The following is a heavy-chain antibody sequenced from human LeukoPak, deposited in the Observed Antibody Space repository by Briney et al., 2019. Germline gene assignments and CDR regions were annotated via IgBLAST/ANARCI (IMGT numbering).Heavy chain of an antibody. CDR2: ISSDGSST. CDR3: ARERMYSGSGSTYPYYDY. J-gene: IGHJ4*02. CDR1: GFTFSSYW. D-gene: IGHD3-10*01. V-gene: IGHV3-74*03. Sequence: PGGSLRLSCVASGFTFSSYWMHWVRQAPGKGLVWVSRISSDGSSTTHADSVKGRFTISRDNAKNTLYLQMSSLRAEDTAEYFCARERMYSGSGSTYPYYDYWGQGTLVTVSS.